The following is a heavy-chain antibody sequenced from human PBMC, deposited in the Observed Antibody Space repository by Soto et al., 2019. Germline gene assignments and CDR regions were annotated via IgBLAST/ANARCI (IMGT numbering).Heavy chain of an antibody. CDR1: GFTFSNIA. CDR2: ISGGGVST. D-gene: IGHD1-26*01. V-gene: IGHV3-23*01. J-gene: IGHJ4*02. Sequence: EVQLLESGGGLVQPGGSLRLSCVASGFTFSNIAMNWVRQAPGKGLEWVSSISGGGVSTYYADSVKGRFTISRDNSKNTLYLQMNSLSAEDTAVYYCAKQGVGATGSYYFDYWGQGTLVTVSS. CDR3: AKQGVGATGSYYFDY.